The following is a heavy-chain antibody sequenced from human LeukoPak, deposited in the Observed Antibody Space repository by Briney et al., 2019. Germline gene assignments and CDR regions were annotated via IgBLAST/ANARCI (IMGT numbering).Heavy chain of an antibody. D-gene: IGHD1-1*01. J-gene: IGHJ4*02. CDR3: AKDGHWTFDY. CDR2: IGHEGSNK. Sequence: GGSLRLSCAASGFTFSSSAMHWVRQAPGKGLAWVAFIGHEGSNKYYADSVKGRFTISRDDSKSTLYLQMNSLRAKDTAVYYCAKDGHWTFDYWGQGTLVTVSS. V-gene: IGHV3-30*02. CDR1: GFTFSSSA.